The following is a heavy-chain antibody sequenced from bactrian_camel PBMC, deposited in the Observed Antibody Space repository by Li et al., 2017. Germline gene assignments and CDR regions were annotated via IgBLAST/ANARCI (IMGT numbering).Heavy chain of an antibody. Sequence: HVQLVESGGGSVQAGGSLRLSCLTSGYTASPACMAWFRQAPGKFREGIAHLERGGDEAYADSVKGRFTISKDNSKNTLYLHMNSLNSEDTAMYYCATASSSDCTWKLVPSAYGNWGQGTQVTVS. CDR3: ATASSSDCTWKLVPSAYGN. V-gene: IGHV3S1*01. CDR2: LERGGDE. D-gene: IGHD2*01. J-gene: IGHJ4*01. CDR1: GYTASPAC.